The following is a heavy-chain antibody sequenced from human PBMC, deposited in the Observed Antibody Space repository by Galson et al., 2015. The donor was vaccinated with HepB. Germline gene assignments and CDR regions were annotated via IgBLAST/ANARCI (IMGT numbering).Heavy chain of an antibody. D-gene: IGHD1-26*01. CDR3: ALVGATLSDAFDI. CDR1: GFTFSDYY. Sequence: SLRLSCAASGFTFSDYYMSWIRQAPGKGLEWVSYISSSSSYTNYADSVKGRFTISRDNAKNSLYLQMNSLRAEDTAVYYCALVGATLSDAFDIWGQGTMVTVSS. CDR2: ISSSSSYT. V-gene: IGHV3-11*03. J-gene: IGHJ3*02.